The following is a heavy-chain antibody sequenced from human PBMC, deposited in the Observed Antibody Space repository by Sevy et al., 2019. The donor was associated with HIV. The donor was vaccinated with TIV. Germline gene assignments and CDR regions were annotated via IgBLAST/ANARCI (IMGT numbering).Heavy chain of an antibody. J-gene: IGHJ4*02. CDR1: GSTLTKLS. CDR3: ATTKDYYDSSGYPFDD. Sequence: ASVKVSCKVSGSTLTKLSMHWVRQAPGKGLEWMATFDPEDGETIYAQKFQGRVTMTEDTSTDTAYMELISLRSEDTAVYYCATTKDYYDSSGYPFDDWSQGTLVTVSS. CDR2: FDPEDGET. V-gene: IGHV1-24*01. D-gene: IGHD3-22*01.